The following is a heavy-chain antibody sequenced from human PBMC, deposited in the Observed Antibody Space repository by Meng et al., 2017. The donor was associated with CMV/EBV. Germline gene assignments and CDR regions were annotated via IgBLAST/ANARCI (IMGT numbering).Heavy chain of an antibody. Sequence: ESLKISCAASGFTFSSYDMHWVRQATGKGLEWVSAIGTAGDTYYPGSVKGRFTISRENAKNSLYLQMNSLRAGDTAVYYCARGGPLRGFDIWGQGTMVTVSS. V-gene: IGHV3-13*01. D-gene: IGHD3-16*01. CDR2: IGTAGDT. CDR1: GFTFSSYD. J-gene: IGHJ3*02. CDR3: ARGGPLRGFDI.